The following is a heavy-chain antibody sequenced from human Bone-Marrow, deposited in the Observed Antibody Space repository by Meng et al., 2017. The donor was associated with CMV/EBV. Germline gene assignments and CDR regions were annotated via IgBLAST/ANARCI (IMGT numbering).Heavy chain of an antibody. CDR1: GYIFTSYY. J-gene: IGHJ6*02. V-gene: IGHV1-46*01. CDR2: INPSGGST. Sequence: SVKVSCKASGYIFTSYYMQWVRQAPGKGLEWMGIINPSGGSTSYAQKFQGRVTKTRDTSTSTVYRELSSLRSNDTAVYYCARDSRGLSFLAARHNYYGMDVWGQGTTVTVSS. D-gene: IGHD6-6*01. CDR3: ARDSRGLSFLAARHNYYGMDV.